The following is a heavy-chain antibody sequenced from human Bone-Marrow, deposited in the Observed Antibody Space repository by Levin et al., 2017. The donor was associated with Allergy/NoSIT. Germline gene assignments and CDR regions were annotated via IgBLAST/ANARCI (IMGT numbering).Heavy chain of an antibody. Sequence: PGGSLRLSCAASGFTFSSYSMNWVRQAPGKGLEWVSSISSSSSYIYYADSVKGRFTISRDNAKNSLYLQMNSLRAEDTAVYYCARDQFAVTGWLSYWYFDLWGRGTLVTVSS. V-gene: IGHV3-21*01. CDR3: ARDQFAVTGWLSYWYFDL. CDR1: GFTFSSYS. J-gene: IGHJ2*01. CDR2: ISSSSSYI. D-gene: IGHD3-22*01.